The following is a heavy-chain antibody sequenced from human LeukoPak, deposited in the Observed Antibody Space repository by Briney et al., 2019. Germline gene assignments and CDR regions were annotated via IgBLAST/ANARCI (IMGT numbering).Heavy chain of an antibody. CDR3: AGLLPRGYFDY. CDR1: GDSIRSYY. D-gene: IGHD3-22*01. V-gene: IGHV4-59*12. J-gene: IGHJ4*02. Sequence: SETLSLTCSVSGDSIRSYYWNWVRQPPGKALEWVGFTHHSGNTYYNPSLQSRVTTSVDTSKNQFSLRLSSVTAADTAVYYCAGLLPRGYFDYWGQGTLVTVSS. CDR2: THHSGNT.